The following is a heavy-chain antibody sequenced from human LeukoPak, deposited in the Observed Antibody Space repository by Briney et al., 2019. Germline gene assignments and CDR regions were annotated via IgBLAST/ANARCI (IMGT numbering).Heavy chain of an antibody. CDR1: GLTLSPYT. Sequence: AGGSLRLSCAASGLTLSPYTMNWVRHAPGKGLEWVSSISGGGDYIYYADSVKGRFTIPRDNTKNSVYLQINSLRSEDTAVYFCARDQYCIGASCRDYWGQGTLVIVSS. J-gene: IGHJ4*02. CDR2: ISGGGDYI. D-gene: IGHD2-15*01. V-gene: IGHV3-21*01. CDR3: ARDQYCIGASCRDY.